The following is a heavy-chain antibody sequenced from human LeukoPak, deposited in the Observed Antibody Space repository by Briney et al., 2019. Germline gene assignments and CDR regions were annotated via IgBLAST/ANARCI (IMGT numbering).Heavy chain of an antibody. Sequence: GGSLRLSCVASGFTFSRYWMHWVRQAPGKGLVWVSRINSDGRSTNYADSVKGRFSISRDNAENTLYLQMNSLRVEDTAVYYCARATAINYYDSSGYQIGAFDIWGQGTMVTVSS. CDR2: INSDGRST. D-gene: IGHD3-22*01. V-gene: IGHV3-74*01. CDR1: GFTFSRYW. J-gene: IGHJ3*02. CDR3: ARATAINYYDSSGYQIGAFDI.